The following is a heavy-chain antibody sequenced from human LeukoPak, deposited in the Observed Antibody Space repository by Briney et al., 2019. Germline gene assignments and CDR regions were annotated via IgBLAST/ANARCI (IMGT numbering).Heavy chain of an antibody. CDR1: GFTFSSYS. CDR3: ARDPVGLGELLSYEIDY. J-gene: IGHJ4*02. V-gene: IGHV3-21*01. D-gene: IGHD3-10*01. CDR2: ISSSSSYI. Sequence: GGSLRLSCAASGFTFSSYSMNWVRQAPGKGLEWVSSISSSSSYIYYADSVKGRFTISRDNAKNSLYLQMNSLRAEDTAVYYCARDPVGLGELLSYEIDYWGQGTLVTVSS.